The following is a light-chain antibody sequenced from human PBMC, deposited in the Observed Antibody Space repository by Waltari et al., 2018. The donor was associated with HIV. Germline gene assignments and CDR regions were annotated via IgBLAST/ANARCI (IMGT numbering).Light chain of an antibody. CDR2: EVS. V-gene: IGLV2-14*01. CDR1: SSDVGGYNC. Sequence: QSALTQPASVSGSPGQSITISCTGTSSDVGGYNCVSWYQQHPGKAPKIMIYEVSNRPSGVSNRFSGSQSGNTASLTISGLQAEDEADYYCSSYTSSSTPVVFGGGTKLTVL. CDR3: SSYTSSSTPVV. J-gene: IGLJ2*01.